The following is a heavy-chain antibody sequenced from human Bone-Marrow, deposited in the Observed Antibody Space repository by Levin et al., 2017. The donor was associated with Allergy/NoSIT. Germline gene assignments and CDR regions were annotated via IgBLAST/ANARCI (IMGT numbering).Heavy chain of an antibody. Sequence: SETLSLTCTVSGGSISSGGYYWGWVRQPPGKGLEWIGYIYYSTHYNPSLQSRVAISVDTSKNQFSLQLSSVTAADTAVYYCARVFDSRGYYHDYWGQGTLVTVSS. CDR1: GGSISSGGYY. CDR3: ARVFDSRGYYHDY. CDR2: IYYST. D-gene: IGHD3-22*01. V-gene: IGHV4-30-4*01. J-gene: IGHJ4*02.